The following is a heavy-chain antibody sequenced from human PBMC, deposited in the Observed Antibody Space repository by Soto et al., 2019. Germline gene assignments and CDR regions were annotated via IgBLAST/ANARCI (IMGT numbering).Heavy chain of an antibody. CDR1: GYTFSNYR. J-gene: IGHJ4*02. CDR3: ARHSSTSVRAPLEF. Sequence: GGSLKISCKASGYTFSNYRIAGVRQRPGRGLEWIGFIYPADSSATYSPSFPGHVIMSVDRSIKTAFLQWNSLEASDTAIYYCARHSSTSVRAPLEFWGPGTLVTVSS. V-gene: IGHV5-51*01. D-gene: IGHD2-2*01. CDR2: IYPADSSA.